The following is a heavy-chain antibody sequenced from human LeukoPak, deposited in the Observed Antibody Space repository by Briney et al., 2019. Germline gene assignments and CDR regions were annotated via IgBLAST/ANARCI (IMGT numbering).Heavy chain of an antibody. V-gene: IGHV3-33*06. J-gene: IGHJ4*02. CDR3: AKDTRKGEQLVSGDFDY. CDR2: IWYDGSNK. D-gene: IGHD6-6*01. Sequence: GRSLRLSCATSGFTFNRFDMHWVRQAPGKGLEWVAVIWYDGSNKDYADSVKGRFTISRDNSKNTLYLQMNSLRAEDTAVYYCAKDTRKGEQLVSGDFDYWGQGTLVTVSS. CDR1: GFTFNRFD.